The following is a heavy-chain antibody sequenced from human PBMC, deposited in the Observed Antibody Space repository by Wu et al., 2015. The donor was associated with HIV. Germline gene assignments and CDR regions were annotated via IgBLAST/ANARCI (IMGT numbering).Heavy chain of an antibody. CDR3: AREMIGCSGGSCYSGYNWFDP. D-gene: IGHD2-15*01. J-gene: IGHJ5*02. CDR2: INPNSGGT. Sequence: QVQLVQSGAEVKKPGASVKVSCKASGYTFTGYYMHWVRQAPGQGLEWMGWINPNSGGTNYAQKFQGRVTMTRDTSISTAYMELSRLRSDDTAVYYCAREMIGCSGGSCYSGYNWFDPWGQGTLVTVSS. CDR1: GYTFTGYY. V-gene: IGHV1-2*02.